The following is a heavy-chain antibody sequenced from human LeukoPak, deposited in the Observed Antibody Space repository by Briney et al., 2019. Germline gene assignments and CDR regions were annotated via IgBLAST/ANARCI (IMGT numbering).Heavy chain of an antibody. CDR3: ARDSQGRKFDY. V-gene: IGHV3-21*01. Sequence: GGPLRLSCAASGFTFSSYSMNWVRQAPGKGLEWVSSISSSSSYIYYADSVKGRFTISRDNAKNSLYLQMNSLRAEDTAVYYCARDSQGRKFDYWGQGTLVTVSS. CDR1: GFTFSSYS. CDR2: ISSSSSYI. J-gene: IGHJ4*02.